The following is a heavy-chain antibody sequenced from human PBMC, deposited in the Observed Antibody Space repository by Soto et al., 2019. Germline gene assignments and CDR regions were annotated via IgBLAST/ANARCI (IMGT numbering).Heavy chain of an antibody. Sequence: LRLSCAASGFTFSSYGMHWVRQAPGKGLEWVAVISYDGSNKYYADSVKGRFTISRDNSKNTLYLQMNSLRAEDTAVYYCAKSERFLEWLLSLDYWGQGTLVTVSS. J-gene: IGHJ4*02. V-gene: IGHV3-30*18. CDR3: AKSERFLEWLLSLDY. CDR2: ISYDGSNK. CDR1: GFTFSSYG. D-gene: IGHD3-3*01.